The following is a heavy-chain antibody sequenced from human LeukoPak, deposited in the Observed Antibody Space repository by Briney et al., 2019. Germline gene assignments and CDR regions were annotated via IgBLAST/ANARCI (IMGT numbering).Heavy chain of an antibody. CDR1: GGSISSYY. CDR2: IYYSGST. V-gene: IGHV4-59*01. D-gene: IGHD2-2*01. CDR3: ARFDCSSTSCYFEY. J-gene: IGHJ4*02. Sequence: SETLSLTCTVSGGSISSYYWSWIRQPPGKGLEWIGYIYYSGSTNYNPSLKSRVTISVDTSKNQFSLKLSSVTAADTAVYYCARFDCSSTSCYFEYWGQGTLVTVSS.